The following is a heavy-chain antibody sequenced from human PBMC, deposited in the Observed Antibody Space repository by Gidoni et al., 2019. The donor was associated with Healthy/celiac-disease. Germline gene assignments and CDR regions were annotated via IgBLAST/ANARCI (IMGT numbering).Heavy chain of an antibody. CDR1: GGSISSSSSY. J-gene: IGHJ5*02. D-gene: IGHD3-22*01. CDR3: ARNDRWFDP. V-gene: IGHV4-39*01. Sequence: QLQLQESGPGLVKPSETLSLTCPVSGGSISSSSSYWGWIRQPPGKGLEWIGSIYYSGSTYYNPSLKSRVTISVDTSKNQFSRKLSSGTAADTAVDYCARNDRWFDPWGQGTLVTVSS. CDR2: IYYSGST.